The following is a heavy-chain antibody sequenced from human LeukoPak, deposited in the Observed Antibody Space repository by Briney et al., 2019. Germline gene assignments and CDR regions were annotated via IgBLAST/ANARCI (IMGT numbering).Heavy chain of an antibody. CDR2: IYHSGST. CDR3: ARAYSSSWYGNWFDP. CDR1: GGSISSSSYY. Sequence: SETLSLTCTVSGGSISSSSYYWGWIRQPPGKGLEWIGEIYHSGSTNYNPSLKSRVTISVDKSKNQFSLKLSSVTAADTAVYYCARAYSSSWYGNWFDPWGQGTLVTVSS. D-gene: IGHD6-13*01. J-gene: IGHJ5*02. V-gene: IGHV4-39*07.